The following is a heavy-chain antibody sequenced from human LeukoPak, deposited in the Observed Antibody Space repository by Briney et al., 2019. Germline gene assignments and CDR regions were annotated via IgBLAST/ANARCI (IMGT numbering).Heavy chain of an antibody. D-gene: IGHD6-19*01. Sequence: RGSLKLSCAASGFTFSSQNMNWARQAPGKGLEWVAYISTSGDSAKYAYSVEGRFTISRDNAENSLYLLMNSLRVEDTAVYYCVKNGWLDYWGQARPATVSS. CDR3: VKNGWLDY. V-gene: IGHV3-21*06. J-gene: IGHJ4*02. CDR1: GFTFSSQN. CDR2: ISTSGDSA.